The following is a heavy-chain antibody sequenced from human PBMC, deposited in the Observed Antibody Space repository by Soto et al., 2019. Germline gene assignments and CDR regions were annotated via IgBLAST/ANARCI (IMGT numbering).Heavy chain of an antibody. CDR1: GFTFSSYS. CDR2: ISSSSSTI. Sequence: EVQLVESGGGLVQPGGSLRLSCAASGFTFSSYSMNWVRQAPGKGLEWVSYISSSSSTIYYADSVKGRFTISRDNAKNSLYLQMNSLRDEDTAVYYCAREIMITCGGVIAPAYGMDVWGQGTTVTVSS. D-gene: IGHD3-16*02. J-gene: IGHJ6*02. V-gene: IGHV3-48*02. CDR3: AREIMITCGGVIAPAYGMDV.